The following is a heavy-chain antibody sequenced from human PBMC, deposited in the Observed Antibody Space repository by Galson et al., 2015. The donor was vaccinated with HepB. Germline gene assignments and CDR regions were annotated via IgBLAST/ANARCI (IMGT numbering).Heavy chain of an antibody. CDR1: GYTFTSYG. CDR2: ISAYNGNT. D-gene: IGHD5-18*01. J-gene: IGHJ4*02. Sequence: SVKVSCKASGYTFTSYGISWVRQAPGQGLEWMGWISAYNGNTNYAQKLQGRVTMTTDTSTSTAYMELRSLRSDDTAVYYCARDTIKSQDTAMVEFDHWGQGTLVTVSS. CDR3: ARDTIKSQDTAMVEFDH. V-gene: IGHV1-18*01.